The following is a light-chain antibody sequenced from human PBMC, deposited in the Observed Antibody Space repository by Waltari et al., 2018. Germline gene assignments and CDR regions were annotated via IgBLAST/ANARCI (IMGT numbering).Light chain of an antibody. Sequence: DIVMTQSPDSLAVSLGERATINCKSSQSVLYSPNNKNNLGWYQQKPGQPPQLLIYWASTRESGVPDRFSGSGSGTDFTLTISSLQAEDVAVYYCQQYAASPWTFGQGTKVEVK. CDR1: QSVLYSPNNKNN. V-gene: IGKV4-1*01. J-gene: IGKJ1*01. CDR2: WAS. CDR3: QQYAASPWT.